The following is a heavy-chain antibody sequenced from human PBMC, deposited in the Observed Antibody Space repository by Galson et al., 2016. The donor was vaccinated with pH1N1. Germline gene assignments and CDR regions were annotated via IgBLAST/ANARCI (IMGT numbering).Heavy chain of an antibody. CDR1: RFTFSSYA. D-gene: IGHD2/OR15-2a*01. CDR2: ISGSGGST. CDR3: AKTLTHDEIYDAFDI. Sequence: SLRLSCAASRFTFSSYAMRWVRQAPGKGLEWVSAISGSGGSTYYADSVKGRFTISRDNSKNTLYLQMNSLRAEDTAVYYCAKTLTHDEIYDAFDIWGQGTMVTVSS. V-gene: IGHV3-23*01. J-gene: IGHJ3*02.